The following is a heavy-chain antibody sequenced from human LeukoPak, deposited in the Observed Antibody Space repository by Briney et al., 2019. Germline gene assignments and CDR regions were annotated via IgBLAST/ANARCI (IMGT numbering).Heavy chain of an antibody. CDR2: INQDGGEI. V-gene: IGHV3-7*04. D-gene: IGHD2-21*01. Sequence: GGSLRLSCAASGFMFSSSWMTWVRQAPGKGLEWVASINQDGGEIHYVDSVKGRFTISRDNAKNSLFLQMHSLTAEDTAVYYCVRAYHPGGWFDPWGQGTLVTVSS. CDR1: GFMFSSSW. J-gene: IGHJ5*02. CDR3: VRAYHPGGWFDP.